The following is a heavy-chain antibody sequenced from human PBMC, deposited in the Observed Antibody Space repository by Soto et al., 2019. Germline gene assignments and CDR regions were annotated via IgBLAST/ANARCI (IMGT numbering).Heavy chain of an antibody. Sequence: SETLSRTCTVSGGSISSYYWSWIRQPAGKGLEWIGRIYTSGSTNYNPSLKSRVTMSVDTSKNQFSLKLSSVTAADTAVYYCDRDQKPKGMDVWGQGTTVTVSS. CDR1: GGSISSYY. CDR3: DRDQKPKGMDV. J-gene: IGHJ6*02. CDR2: IYTSGST. V-gene: IGHV4-4*07.